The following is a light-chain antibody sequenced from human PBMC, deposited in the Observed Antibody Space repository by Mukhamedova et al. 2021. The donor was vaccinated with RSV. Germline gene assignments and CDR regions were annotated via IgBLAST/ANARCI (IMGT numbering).Light chain of an antibody. CDR2: AAS. Sequence: HGIGNDLGWYQQKPGKAPKLLIYAASSSQSGVPSRFSGGGSGTDFTLTISSLQPEDCATYYCLQDYDYPRTFGQGTKVEIK. CDR1: HGIGND. CDR3: LQDYDYPRT. J-gene: IGKJ1*01. V-gene: IGKV1-6*01.